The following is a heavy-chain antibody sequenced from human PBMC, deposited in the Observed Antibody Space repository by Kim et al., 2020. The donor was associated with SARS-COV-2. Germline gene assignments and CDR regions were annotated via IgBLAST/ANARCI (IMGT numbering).Heavy chain of an antibody. Sequence: TKYTQKCQGRITISRDTSANTAYMELRSLTTKDTAFYYCVRDMNPTVYDYWGQGTLVTVSS. V-gene: IGHV1-3*01. CDR3: VRDMNPTVYDY. J-gene: IGHJ4*02. D-gene: IGHD4-4*01. CDR2: T.